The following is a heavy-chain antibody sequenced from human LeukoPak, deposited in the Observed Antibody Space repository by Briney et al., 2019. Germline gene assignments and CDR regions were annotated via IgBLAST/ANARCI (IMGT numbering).Heavy chain of an antibody. CDR3: AKAGDLNAFDI. CDR2: ISYDGSNK. D-gene: IGHD7-27*01. Sequence: PGGSLRLSCAASGFTFSSYGMHWVRQAPGKGLEWVAVISYDGSNKYYADSVKGRFTISRDNSKNTLYLQMNSLRAEDTAVYYCAKAGDLNAFDIWGQGTMVTVSS. CDR1: GFTFSSYG. J-gene: IGHJ3*02. V-gene: IGHV3-30*18.